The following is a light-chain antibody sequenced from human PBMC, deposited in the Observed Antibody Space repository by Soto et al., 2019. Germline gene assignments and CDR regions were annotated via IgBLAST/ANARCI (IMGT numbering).Light chain of an antibody. CDR1: QSIGNS. Sequence: DIQMTQSPSTLSASVGDRVTITCRASQSIGNSLAWYQQKPVKAPKNLIYKASSLESGVPSRFSGSGSGTEFTLTISSLQPDDFATYYCQQYNSYPVTFGQGTKLEI. CDR2: KAS. V-gene: IGKV1-5*03. J-gene: IGKJ2*01. CDR3: QQYNSYPVT.